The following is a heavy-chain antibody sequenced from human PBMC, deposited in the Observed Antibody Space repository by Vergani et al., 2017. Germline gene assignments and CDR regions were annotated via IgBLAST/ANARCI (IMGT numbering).Heavy chain of an antibody. CDR3: AKDLVAAAGTFGYYMDV. D-gene: IGHD6-13*01. CDR1: GFTFSSYG. J-gene: IGHJ6*03. CDR2: ISYDGSNK. Sequence: QVQLVESGGGVVQPGRSLRLSCAASGFTFSSYGMHWVRQAPGKGLEWVAVISYDGSNKYYADSVKGRFTISRDNSKNTLYLQMNSLRAEDTAVYYCAKDLVAAAGTFGYYMDVWGKGTTVTVSS. V-gene: IGHV3-30*18.